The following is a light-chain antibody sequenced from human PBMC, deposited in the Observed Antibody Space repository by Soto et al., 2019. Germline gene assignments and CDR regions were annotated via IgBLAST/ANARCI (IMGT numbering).Light chain of an antibody. J-gene: IGKJ5*01. CDR2: GAS. CDR3: QQYGSSPA. CDR1: QSVSSSY. V-gene: IGKV3-20*01. Sequence: EIVLTQSPGTLSLSPGERATLSCRASQSVSSSYLAWYQQKPGQAPRPLIYGASSRATGIPDRFSGSGSGTDFTLTISSLEPEDFAVYYCQQYGSSPAFGQGTRLEIK.